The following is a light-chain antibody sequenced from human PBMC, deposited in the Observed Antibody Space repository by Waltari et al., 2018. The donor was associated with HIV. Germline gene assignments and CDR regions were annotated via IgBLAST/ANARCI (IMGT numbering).Light chain of an antibody. CDR2: KVS. CDR3: MQGTHWPYT. CDR1: QSLVYRNGNTY. J-gene: IGKJ2*01. Sequence: DVVMTQSPLSLPVTLGQPASISCRSSQSLVYRNGNTYLNWFQQRPGQSPRRLIYKVSNRDSGVPDRFSGSGSGSECTLKISRVEAEDVGVYYCMQGTHWPYTFGQGTKLKIK. V-gene: IGKV2-30*01.